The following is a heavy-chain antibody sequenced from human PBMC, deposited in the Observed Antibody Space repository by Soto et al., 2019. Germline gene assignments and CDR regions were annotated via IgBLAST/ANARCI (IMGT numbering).Heavy chain of an antibody. CDR3: ARYHSEYSGYDY. Sequence: QVQLQESGPGLVKPSGTLSLTCTVSGGSISSYYWSWIRQPPGKGLEWIGYIYYSGSTNYNPSLKSRVTISVDTSKNQFSLKLSSVTAADTAVYYCARYHSEYSGYDYWGQGTLVTVSS. V-gene: IGHV4-59*08. CDR2: IYYSGST. D-gene: IGHD5-12*01. J-gene: IGHJ4*02. CDR1: GGSISSYY.